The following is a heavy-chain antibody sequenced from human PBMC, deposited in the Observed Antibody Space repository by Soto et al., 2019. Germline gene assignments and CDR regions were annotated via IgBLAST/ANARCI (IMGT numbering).Heavy chain of an antibody. J-gene: IGHJ5*02. CDR2: IYYSGST. CDR3: ARSLDAGGWFDP. V-gene: IGHV4-31*03. Sequence: SETLSLACTVSGGSISSGGYYWSWIRQHPGKGLEWIGYIYYSGSTYYNPSLKSRVTISVDTSKNQFSLKLSSVTAADTAVYYCARSLDAGGWFDPWGQGTLATVS. CDR1: GGSISSGGYY. D-gene: IGHD1-1*01.